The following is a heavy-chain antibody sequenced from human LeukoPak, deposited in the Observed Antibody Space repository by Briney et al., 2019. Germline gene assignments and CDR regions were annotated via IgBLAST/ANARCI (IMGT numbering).Heavy chain of an antibody. J-gene: IGHJ3*02. CDR1: GGSISSYY. CDR3: ARDIEDCSGGSCLGDAFDI. Sequence: SETLSLTCTVSGGSISSYYWSWIRQPPGKGLEWIGYIYYSGSTNYNPSLQSRVTISVDTSKNQFSLKLSSVTAADTAVYYCARDIEDCSGGSCLGDAFDIWGQGTWSPSLQ. CDR2: IYYSGST. V-gene: IGHV4-59*01. D-gene: IGHD2-15*01.